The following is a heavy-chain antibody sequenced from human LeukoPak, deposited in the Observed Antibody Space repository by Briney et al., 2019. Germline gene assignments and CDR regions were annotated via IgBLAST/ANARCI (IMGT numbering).Heavy chain of an antibody. CDR3: ARVASQASYSSGRRYNWFDP. J-gene: IGHJ5*02. CDR2: ISAYNGNT. V-gene: IGHV1-18*01. CDR1: GYTFTSYG. D-gene: IGHD6-19*01. Sequence: ASVKVSCKASGYTFTSYGISWVRQAPGQGLEWMGWISAYNGNTNYAQKLQGRVTMTTDTSTSTAYMELRSLRSDDTAVYYCARVASQASYSSGRRYNWFDPWGQGTLVTVSS.